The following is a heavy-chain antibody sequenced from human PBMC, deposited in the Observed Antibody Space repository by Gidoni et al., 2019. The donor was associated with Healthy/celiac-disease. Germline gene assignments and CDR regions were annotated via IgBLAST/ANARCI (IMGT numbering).Heavy chain of an antibody. CDR1: GFRFSSYW. J-gene: IGHJ4*02. CDR2: IKQDGSEK. D-gene: IGHD2-2*01. V-gene: IGHV3-7*01. Sequence: EVQLVESGGGLVQPGGSLRLSCAASGFRFSSYWMSWVRQAPGKGLEWVANIKQDGSEKYYVDSVKGRFTISRDNAKNSLYLQMNSLRAEDTAVYYCARDVTYCSSTSCSQSHFDYWGQGTLVTVSS. CDR3: ARDVTYCSSTSCSQSHFDY.